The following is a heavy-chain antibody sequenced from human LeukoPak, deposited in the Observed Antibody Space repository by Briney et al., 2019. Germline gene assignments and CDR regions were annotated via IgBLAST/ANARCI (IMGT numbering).Heavy chain of an antibody. CDR1: GGSISSSSYY. CDR2: INWNGGST. CDR3: ARSPWTDDLYYYYYMDV. J-gene: IGHJ6*03. D-gene: IGHD1-1*01. V-gene: IGHV3-20*04. Sequence: PSETLSLTCTVSGGSISSSSYYWGWIRQPPGKGLEWVSGINWNGGSTGYADSVKGRFTISRDNAKNSLYLQMNSLRAEDTALYYCARSPWTDDLYYYYYMDVWGKGTTVTVFS.